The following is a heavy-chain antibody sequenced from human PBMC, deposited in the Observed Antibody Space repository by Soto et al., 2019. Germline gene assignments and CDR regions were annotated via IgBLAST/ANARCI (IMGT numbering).Heavy chain of an antibody. J-gene: IGHJ4*02. D-gene: IGHD2-2*01. CDR2: INSNSGGT. V-gene: IGHV1-2*02. CDR1: GYTFTGYY. CDR3: ARGVPNCSSSSCYFDY. Sequence: ASVKVSCKASGYTFTGYYMHWVRQAPGQGLEWMGWINSNSGGTNYAQNFQGRVTMSVDTSKSQLSLKLTSVTAADTAVYYCARGVPNCSSSSCYFDYWSQGALVTVSS.